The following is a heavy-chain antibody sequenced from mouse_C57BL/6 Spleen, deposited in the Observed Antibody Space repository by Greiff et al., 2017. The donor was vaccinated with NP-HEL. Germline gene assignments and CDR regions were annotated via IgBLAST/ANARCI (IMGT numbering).Heavy chain of an antibody. CDR2: INYDGSST. J-gene: IGHJ4*01. CDR1: GFTFSDYY. Sequence: EVHLVESEGGLVQPGSSMKLSCTASGFTFSDYYMAWVRQVPEKGLEWVANINYDGSSTYYLDSLKSRFIISRDNAKNILYLQMSSLKSEDTATYYCARDRDYDGYAMDYWGQGTSVTVSS. V-gene: IGHV5-16*01. CDR3: ARDRDYDGYAMDY. D-gene: IGHD2-4*01.